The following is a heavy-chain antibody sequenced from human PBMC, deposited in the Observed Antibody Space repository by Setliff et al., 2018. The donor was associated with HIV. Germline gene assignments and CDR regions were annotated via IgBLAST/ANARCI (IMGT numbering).Heavy chain of an antibody. CDR1: GGSISSSTYY. V-gene: IGHV4-39*07. CDR2: IGYIYKGGST. Sequence: PSETLSLTCSVSGGSISSSTYYWGWIRQPPGKGLEWIGWIGYIYKGGSTYYNPSLKSRVTMSEDTSKNQFSLKLRSVTAVDTAVYYCARSALWFGEADWYFDLWGRGTLVTVSS. CDR3: ARSALWFGEADWYFDL. J-gene: IGHJ2*01. D-gene: IGHD3-10*01.